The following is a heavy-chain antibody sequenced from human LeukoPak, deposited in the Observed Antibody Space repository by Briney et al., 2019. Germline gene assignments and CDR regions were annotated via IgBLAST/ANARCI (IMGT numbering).Heavy chain of an antibody. CDR3: AAERRDYDAFDI. CDR1: GFTFSSYS. Sequence: GGSLRLSCAASGFTFSSYSMNWVRQAPGKGLEWVSYISSSGSTIYYADSVKGRFTISRDNAKNSLYLQMNSLRAEDTAVYYCAAERRDYDAFDIWGQGTMVTVSS. J-gene: IGHJ3*02. CDR2: ISSSGSTI. V-gene: IGHV3-48*04. D-gene: IGHD3/OR15-3a*01.